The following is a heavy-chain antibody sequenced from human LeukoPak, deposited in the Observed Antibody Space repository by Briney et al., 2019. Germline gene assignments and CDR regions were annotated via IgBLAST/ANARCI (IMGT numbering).Heavy chain of an antibody. CDR2: IYYSGST. V-gene: IGHV4-39*07. CDR1: GGSISSSSYY. CDR3: ATRNGYYYYMDV. D-gene: IGHD1-14*01. J-gene: IGHJ6*03. Sequence: PSETLSLTCTVSGGSISSSSYYWGWIRQPPGKGLEWIGSIYYSGSTYYNPSLKSRVTISVDTSKNQFSLKLSSVTAADTAVYYCATRNGYYYYMDVWGKGTTVTVSS.